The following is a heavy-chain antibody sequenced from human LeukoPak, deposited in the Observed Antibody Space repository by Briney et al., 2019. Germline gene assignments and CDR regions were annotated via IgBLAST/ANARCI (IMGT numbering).Heavy chain of an antibody. CDR1: GYTFIGYY. D-gene: IGHD4-17*01. V-gene: IGHV1-2*06. J-gene: IGHJ4*02. CDR2: INGNSGGT. Sequence: ASVKVSCKASGYTFIGYYMHLVRQAPGQGLEWMGRINGNSGGTNYAQRFQGRVTMTRDTSISTAYMELSRLRSDDTAVYYCARTSFGDYAYDYWGQGTLVTVSS. CDR3: ARTSFGDYAYDY.